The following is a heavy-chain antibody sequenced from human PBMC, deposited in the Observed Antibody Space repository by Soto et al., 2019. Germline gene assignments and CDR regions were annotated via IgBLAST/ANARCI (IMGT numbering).Heavy chain of an antibody. CDR1: GGSISTYY. D-gene: IGHD5-12*01. CDR2: TYYSGST. V-gene: IGHV4-59*01. Sequence: PSETLSLTCTVSGGSISTYYWNGIRQPPGKGLEWVGYTYYSGSTNYNPSLRSRVTISVDTSKNQFSLRLRSVTAADTAVYYCARNLDGYNPYIFDYWGHGTLVTVSS. CDR3: ARNLDGYNPYIFDY. J-gene: IGHJ4*01.